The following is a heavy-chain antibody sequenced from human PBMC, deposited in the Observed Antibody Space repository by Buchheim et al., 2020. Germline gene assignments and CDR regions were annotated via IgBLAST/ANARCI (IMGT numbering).Heavy chain of an antibody. D-gene: IGHD3-9*01. J-gene: IGHJ6*02. CDR3: AREAYDILTGYYDYYYYYGMDV. CDR1: GGSISSGSYY. CDR2: IYTSGST. Sequence: QVQLQESGPGLVKPSQTLSLTCTVSGGSISSGSYYWSWIRQPAGKGLEWIGRIYTSGSTNYNPSLKSRVPICVDTSKKQFSLKLSSVTAADTAVYYCAREAYDILTGYYDYYYYYGMDVWGQGTT. V-gene: IGHV4-61*02.